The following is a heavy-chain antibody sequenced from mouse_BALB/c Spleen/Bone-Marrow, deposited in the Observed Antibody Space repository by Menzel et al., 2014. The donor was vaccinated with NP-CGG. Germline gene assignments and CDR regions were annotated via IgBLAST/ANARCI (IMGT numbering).Heavy chain of an antibody. D-gene: IGHD2-1*01. CDR1: GFNIKDTY. CDR3: ARNGNYGAWFAY. J-gene: IGHJ3*01. V-gene: IGHV14-3*02. Sequence: EVKLVESGAELVKPGASVKLSCTASGFNIKDTYMHWVKQRPEQGLEWIGRIDPANGNTKYDPKFQGKATITADTSSNTAYLLLSSLTSEDTAVYYCARNGNYGAWFAYWGQGTLVTVSA. CDR2: IDPANGNT.